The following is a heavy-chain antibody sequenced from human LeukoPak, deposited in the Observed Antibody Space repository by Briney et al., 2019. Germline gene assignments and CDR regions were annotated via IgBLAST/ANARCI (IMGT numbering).Heavy chain of an antibody. CDR1: GFNFSDYY. Sequence: GGALRLSCVASGFNFSDYYMSWIRLTPGKGLEWVSYISSRSITIYYVDPVKGRLTISRDDAKNSLSLQMNNLRAEDTALYYCVRGRDYVGVAASLDLWGRGTLVTVS. CDR3: VRGRDYVGVAASLDL. CDR2: ISSRSITI. J-gene: IGHJ5*02. D-gene: IGHD4-17*01. V-gene: IGHV3-11*01.